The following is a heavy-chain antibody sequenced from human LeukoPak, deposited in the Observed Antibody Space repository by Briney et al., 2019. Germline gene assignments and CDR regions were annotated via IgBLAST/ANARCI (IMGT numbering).Heavy chain of an antibody. CDR2: MYYSGNS. CDR1: GASIRSHY. V-gene: IGHV4-59*11. J-gene: IGHJ4*02. Sequence: SETLSLTCTVSGASIRSHYWSWIRQPPGKGLEWIGYMYYSGNSNYSPALKSRVTMSVDTSKNQFSLKLSAVTAADTAVYYCAREGLFDSSSWYDYWGQGTLVTVSS. D-gene: IGHD6-13*01. CDR3: AREGLFDSSSWYDY.